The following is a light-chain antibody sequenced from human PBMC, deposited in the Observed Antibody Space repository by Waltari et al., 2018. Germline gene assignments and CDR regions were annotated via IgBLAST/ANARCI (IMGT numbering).Light chain of an antibody. CDR1: QFVNSNY. V-gene: IGKV3-20*01. CDR2: GAS. CDR3: QQYGSSPKT. J-gene: IGKJ1*01. Sequence: EIVLTQSPGTLSLSPGERATLSCRASQFVNSNYLAWYQQKPGQAPRLLIYGASTRATGIPDRFSGSGSGTDVTLTISRLEPDDFSVYYCQQYGSSPKTFGQGTKVEIK.